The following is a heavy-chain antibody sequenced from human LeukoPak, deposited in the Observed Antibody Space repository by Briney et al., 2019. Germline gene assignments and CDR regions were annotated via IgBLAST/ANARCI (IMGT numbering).Heavy chain of an antibody. V-gene: IGHV4-39*01. CDR1: GVSISSSGYY. D-gene: IGHD5-12*01. J-gene: IGHJ3*02. CDR2: FYYTGST. Sequence: SETLSLTCIVSGVSISSSGYYWDWIRQPPGKGLEWIGNFYYTGSTYYNPSLKSRITISVDTSKNQFSLKLRSVTAADTAVYYCARHSRSGYGDYESAFDIWGQGTMVTVSS. CDR3: ARHSRSGYGDYESAFDI.